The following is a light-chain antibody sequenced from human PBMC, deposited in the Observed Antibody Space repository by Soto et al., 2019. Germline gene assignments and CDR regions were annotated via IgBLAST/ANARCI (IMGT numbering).Light chain of an antibody. CDR2: DVS. J-gene: IGLJ3*02. Sequence: QSALTQPASVSGSPGQSITISCTGTSSDVGGYNSVSWHQQHPGKAPKLMIYDVSNRPSGVSNRFSGSKSGNTASLTISGLQAEDEADYYCSSYTTSSTLVFGGGTKLTVL. CDR1: SSDVGGYNS. CDR3: SSYTTSSTLV. V-gene: IGLV2-14*01.